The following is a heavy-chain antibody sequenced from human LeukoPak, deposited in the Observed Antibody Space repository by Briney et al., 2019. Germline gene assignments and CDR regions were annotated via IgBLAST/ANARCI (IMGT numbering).Heavy chain of an antibody. CDR3: AREGTAGTNLNWFDS. D-gene: IGHD1-1*01. J-gene: IGHJ5*01. CDR2: IYNSEST. Sequence: SETLSLTCTVSGGSISGYYWSWIRQPPGKGLEWIGYIYNSESTNYNPSLKSRVTISVDTSKNQFSLKVSSVTAADTAVYYCAREGTAGTNLNWFDSWGQGTLVTVSS. CDR1: GGSISGYY. V-gene: IGHV4-59*01.